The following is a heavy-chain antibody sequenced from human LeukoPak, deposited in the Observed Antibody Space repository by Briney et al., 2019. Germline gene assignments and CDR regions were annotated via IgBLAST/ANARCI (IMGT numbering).Heavy chain of an antibody. Sequence: GGSLRLSCAASGFSLSYYGMHWVRQTPGKGLAWVAYTRYDDGSNIYYGDSVRGRFTISRDNSKNTLYLQMNSLRAEDTAVYYCARDRGAMAGGVITPVYWGQGILVTVSS. CDR2: TRYDDGSNI. J-gene: IGHJ4*02. CDR1: GFSLSYYG. V-gene: IGHV3-30*02. CDR3: ARDRGAMAGGVITPVY. D-gene: IGHD3-10*01.